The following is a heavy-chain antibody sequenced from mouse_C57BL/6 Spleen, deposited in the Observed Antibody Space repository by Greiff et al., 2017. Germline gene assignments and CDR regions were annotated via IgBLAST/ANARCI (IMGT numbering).Heavy chain of an antibody. Sequence: VKLMESGAELARPGASVKMSCKASGYTFTSYTMHWVKQRPGQGLEWIGYINPSSGYTKYNQKFKDKATLTADKSSSTAYMQLSSLTSEDSAVYYCASHDYDEFAYWGQGTLVTVSA. D-gene: IGHD2-4*01. CDR1: GYTFTSYT. CDR2: INPSSGYT. J-gene: IGHJ3*01. CDR3: ASHDYDEFAY. V-gene: IGHV1-4*01.